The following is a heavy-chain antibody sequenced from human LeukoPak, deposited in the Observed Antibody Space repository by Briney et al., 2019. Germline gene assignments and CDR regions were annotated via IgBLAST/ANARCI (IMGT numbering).Heavy chain of an antibody. V-gene: IGHV4-34*01. CDR3: ARGAVAGTLNWFDP. CDR1: GGSFSGYY. D-gene: IGHD6-19*01. CDR2: INHSGST. J-gene: IGHJ5*02. Sequence: SETLSLTCAVYGGSFSGYYWSWIRQPPGKGLKWIGEINHSGSTNYNPSLKSRVTISVDTSKNQFSLKLSSVTAADTAVYYCARGAVAGTLNWFDPWGQGTLVTVSS.